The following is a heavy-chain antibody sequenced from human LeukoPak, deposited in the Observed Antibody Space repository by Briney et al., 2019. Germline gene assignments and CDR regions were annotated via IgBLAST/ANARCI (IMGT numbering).Heavy chain of an antibody. CDR2: IKQDGSEK. CDR3: ARDIVNGPFVISLES. CDR1: GFTFSSYW. Sequence: PGGSLRLSCAASGFTFSSYWMSWVRQAPGKGLEWVANIKQDGSEKYYVDSVKGRFTISRDNAKNSLYLQMNSLRTEDTAVYYCARDIVNGPFVISLESWGQGALVTVSS. J-gene: IGHJ4*02. V-gene: IGHV3-7*01. D-gene: IGHD2-21*01.